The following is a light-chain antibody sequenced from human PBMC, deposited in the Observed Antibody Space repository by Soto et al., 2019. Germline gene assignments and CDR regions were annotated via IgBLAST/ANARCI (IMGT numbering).Light chain of an antibody. CDR1: QSVSSSY. CDR2: GAS. CDR3: QQYGSSPPVT. J-gene: IGKJ4*01. V-gene: IGKV3-20*01. Sequence: EIVLTQSPATLSLSPGERATLSFSASQSVSSSYLAWYQQKPGQAPRLLIYGASSRATGIPDRFSGSGSGTDFTLTISRLEPEDFAVYYCQQYGSSPPVTFGGGTKVDIK.